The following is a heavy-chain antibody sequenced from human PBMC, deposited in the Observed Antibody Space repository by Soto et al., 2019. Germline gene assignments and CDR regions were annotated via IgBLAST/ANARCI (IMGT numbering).Heavy chain of an antibody. V-gene: IGHV5-51*01. J-gene: IGHJ6*02. CDR3: ATTRFGGKYYNGMDV. CDR1: GYSFTSYW. Sequence: CKGSGYSFTSYWIGWVRQMPGKGLEWMGIIYPGDSDTRYSPSFQGQVTISADKSISTAYLQWSSLKASDTAMYYCATTRFGGKYYNGMDVWGQGTTGTVSS. CDR2: IYPGDSDT. D-gene: IGHD3-10*01.